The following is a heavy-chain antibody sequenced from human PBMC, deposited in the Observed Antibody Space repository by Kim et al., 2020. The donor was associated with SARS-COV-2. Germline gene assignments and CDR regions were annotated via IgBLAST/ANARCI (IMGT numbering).Heavy chain of an antibody. V-gene: IGHV3-48*02. CDR3: ARDQDGDYVRRTQPVPFDY. Sequence: GAFNISRDNAKNALYLQMNSLRDEDTAVYYCARDQDGDYVRRTQPVPFDYWGQGTLVTVSS. D-gene: IGHD4-17*01. J-gene: IGHJ4*02.